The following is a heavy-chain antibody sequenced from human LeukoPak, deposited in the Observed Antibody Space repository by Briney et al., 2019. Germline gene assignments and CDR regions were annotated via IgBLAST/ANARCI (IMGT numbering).Heavy chain of an antibody. CDR2: VTSYNGDT. J-gene: IGHJ5*02. V-gene: IGHV1-18*01. D-gene: IGHD3-9*01. CDR1: GYTFNNYG. CDR3: AKDWHILTGRNCFDP. Sequence: GASVKVSCKASGYTFNNYGISWVRQAPGQGLEWMGWVTSYNGDTNYAQKFQGRVTMSKDTSTSTAYMELRSLRFDDTAIYYCAKDWHILTGRNCFDPWGQGTLVTVSS.